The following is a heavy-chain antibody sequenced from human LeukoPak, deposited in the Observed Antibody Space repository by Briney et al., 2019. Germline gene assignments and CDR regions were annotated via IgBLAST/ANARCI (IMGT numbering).Heavy chain of an antibody. CDR3: ARAPLHLAMYHYFDY. CDR2: ISASSSYI. CDR1: GFTFSSYN. V-gene: IGHV3-21*01. D-gene: IGHD2-2*01. J-gene: IGHJ4*02. Sequence: PGGSLRLSCAASGFTFSSYNMNWVRQAPGKGLEWVSSISASSSYIYYADSVKGRFTISRDNARNSLYLQMNSLRAEDTAVYYCARAPLHLAMYHYFDYWGQGTLVTVSS.